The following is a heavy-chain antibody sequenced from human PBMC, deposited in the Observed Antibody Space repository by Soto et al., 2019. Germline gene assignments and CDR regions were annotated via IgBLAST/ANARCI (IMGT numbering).Heavy chain of an antibody. J-gene: IGHJ6*02. V-gene: IGHV4-31*03. CDR3: ARQGGDRAYYGMDV. CDR2: IYYSGST. CDR1: GGSISSGGYY. Sequence: QVQLRESGPGLVKPSQTLSLTCTVSGGSISSGGYYWCWIRQHPGKGLEWIGHIYYSGSTYYNPSLKSRLTISVDTSKNQFSPKLRSVTAADTAVYFCARQGGDRAYYGMDVWGQGTTVTVSS. D-gene: IGHD4-17*01.